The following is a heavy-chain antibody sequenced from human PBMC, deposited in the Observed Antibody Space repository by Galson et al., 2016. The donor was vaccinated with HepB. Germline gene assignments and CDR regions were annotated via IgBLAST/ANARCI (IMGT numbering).Heavy chain of an antibody. J-gene: IGHJ4*02. CDR2: INQDGSEK. Sequence: SLRLSCAASGFTFTYYWMSWVRQAPGKGLEWVANINQDGSEKYYVDSVKGRFTISRDNAKKSLYLQMNSLRVEDTAVYYCARGSYGDFPEDFDYWGQGSLVTVSS. D-gene: IGHD4-17*01. CDR3: ARGSYGDFPEDFDY. CDR1: GFTFTYYW. V-gene: IGHV3-7*01.